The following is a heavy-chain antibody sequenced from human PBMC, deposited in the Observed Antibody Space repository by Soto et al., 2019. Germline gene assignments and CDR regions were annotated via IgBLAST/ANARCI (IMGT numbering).Heavy chain of an antibody. CDR2: ILNSGSP. D-gene: IGHD6-19*01. CDR1: GASIQNGGYF. CDR3: AKWLSAEKVDS. V-gene: IGHV4-30-4*01. Sequence: QVQLQESGPGLVKPSQTLSLTCSVSGASIQNGGYFWSWTRQSPGKGLEWIGHILNSGSPYTNPSLGSRVTISADTAMNQFSLALTSVTAADAAMYYCAKWLSAEKVDSWGQGILVTVSS. J-gene: IGHJ4*02.